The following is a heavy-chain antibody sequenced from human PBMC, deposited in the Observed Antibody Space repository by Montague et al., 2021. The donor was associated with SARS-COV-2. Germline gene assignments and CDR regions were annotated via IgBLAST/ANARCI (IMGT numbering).Heavy chain of an antibody. D-gene: IGHD6-13*01. J-gene: IGHJ6*03. CDR3: ASGIAATYYYYMDV. Sequence: TLSLTCTVSGGSISSGSYYWSRIRQPAGKGLEWIGRIYTSGSTNYNPSLKSRVTISVDTSKNQLSLKLSSVTAADTAVYYCASGIAATYYYYMDVWGKGTTVTVSS. CDR1: GGSISSGSYY. V-gene: IGHV4-61*02. CDR2: IYTSGST.